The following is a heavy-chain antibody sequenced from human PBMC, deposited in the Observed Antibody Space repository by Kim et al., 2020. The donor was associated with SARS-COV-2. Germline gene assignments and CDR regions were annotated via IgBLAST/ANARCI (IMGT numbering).Heavy chain of an antibody. V-gene: IGHV3-30-3*01. CDR1: GFTFSSYA. CDR2: ISYDGSNK. D-gene: IGHD3-3*01. CDR3: ARGKDDFWSGYWGYFDY. J-gene: IGHJ4*03. Sequence: GGSLRLSCAASGFTFSSYAMHWVRQAPGKGLEWVAVISYDGSNKYYADSVKGRFTISRDNSKNTLYLQMNSLRAEDTAVYYCARGKDDFWSGYWGYFDY.